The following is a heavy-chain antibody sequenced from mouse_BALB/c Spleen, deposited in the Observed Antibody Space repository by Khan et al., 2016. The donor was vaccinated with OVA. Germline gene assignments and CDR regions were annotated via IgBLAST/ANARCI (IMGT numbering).Heavy chain of an antibody. V-gene: IGHV1-26*01. CDR3: ARECDCIDS. CDR2: VNPNTDNI. Sequence: VQLKQSGPDLVKPGASVKLSCKASGYSFTLYYMSWVKQSHGKSLEWIGRVNPNTDNINYNQEFKGKAILTVDKSSNTAYMELRSLPSEDSAVYICARECDCIDSWGQGTLVTVSA. CDR1: GYSFTLYY. D-gene: IGHD6-1*01. J-gene: IGHJ3*01.